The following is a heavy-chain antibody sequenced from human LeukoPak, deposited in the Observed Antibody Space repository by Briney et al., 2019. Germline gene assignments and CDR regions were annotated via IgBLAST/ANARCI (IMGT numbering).Heavy chain of an antibody. CDR1: GYTFTGYY. CDR3: AREQGNRIPGTTGSDMDV. J-gene: IGHJ6*02. Sequence: GASVKVSCKASGYTFTGYYMHWVRQAPGQGLEWMGRINPNSGGTNYAQKFQGRVTMTRDTSISTAYMELSRLRSDDTAVYYCAREQGNRIPGTTGSDMDVWGQGTTVTVSS. V-gene: IGHV1-2*06. CDR2: INPNSGGT. D-gene: IGHD1-7*01.